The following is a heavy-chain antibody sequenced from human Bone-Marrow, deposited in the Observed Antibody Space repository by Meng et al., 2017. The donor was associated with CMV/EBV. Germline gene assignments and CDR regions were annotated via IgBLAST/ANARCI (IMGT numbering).Heavy chain of an antibody. CDR1: GYTFSDYK. CDR2: INPNTGDT. D-gene: IGHD3-10*01. J-gene: IGHJ4*02. V-gene: IGHV1-2*02. Sequence: ASVKVSCKTSGYTFSDYKMFWVRQAPGQGLEWMGWINPNTGDTYNAPKFQGRVTMTRDTSISTVYMEMSSLTYDDTAVYSCARSLFGSGSQVGYWGQGTLVT. CDR3: ARSLFGSGSQVGY.